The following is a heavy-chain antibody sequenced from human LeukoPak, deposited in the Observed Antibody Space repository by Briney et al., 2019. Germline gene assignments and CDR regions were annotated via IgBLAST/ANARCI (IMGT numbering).Heavy chain of an antibody. CDR1: GFTFSSYA. Sequence: GGSLRLSCAASGFTFSSYAMHWVRQAPGKGLEYVSAISSNGGSTYYANSVKGRFTISRDNSKNTLYLQMGSLRAEDMAVYYCARAGGEGTASGTYHVYWGQGTLVTVSS. CDR3: ARAGGEGTASGTYHVY. V-gene: IGHV3-64*01. D-gene: IGHD6-13*01. J-gene: IGHJ4*02. CDR2: ISSNGGST.